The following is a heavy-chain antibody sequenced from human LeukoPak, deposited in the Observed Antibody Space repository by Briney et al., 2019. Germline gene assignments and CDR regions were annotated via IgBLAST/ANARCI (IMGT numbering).Heavy chain of an antibody. Sequence: PSETLSLTCTVSGCSISSGYYWGWIRQPPGKGLEWIGSIYHSGSTYYNPSLKSRVTISVDTSKNQFSLKLSSVTAADTAVYYCARENSSSSDWFDPWGQGTLVTVSS. V-gene: IGHV4-38-2*02. J-gene: IGHJ5*02. CDR1: GCSISSGYY. CDR3: ARENSSSSDWFDP. CDR2: IYHSGST. D-gene: IGHD6-6*01.